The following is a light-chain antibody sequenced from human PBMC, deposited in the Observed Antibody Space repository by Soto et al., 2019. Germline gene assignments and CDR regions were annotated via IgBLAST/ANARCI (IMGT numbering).Light chain of an antibody. Sequence: DIVVTQSPDSLGVSLGERATIDCKFSQSVLYSSNNENALAWYQQKPGPRPKLLIHWASTREAGGPDRFSGGGSRTAFTLTISRLQADDVAVYYCQQYYSVPPTFGPGTKVEI. J-gene: IGKJ1*01. V-gene: IGKV4-1*01. CDR3: QQYYSVPPT. CDR1: QSVLYSSNNENA. CDR2: WAS.